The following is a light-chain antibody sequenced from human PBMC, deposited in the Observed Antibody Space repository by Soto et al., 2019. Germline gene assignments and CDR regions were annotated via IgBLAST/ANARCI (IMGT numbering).Light chain of an antibody. Sequence: EIVLTQSPATLSLSAGERATLSCRASQSVRSTYLAWYHQKPGQAPRLLIFGVSNRAAGIPARFSGSGSGTEFTLTISSLQSEDFAVYYCQQYGDWPLTFGGGTKVDI. CDR1: QSVRSTY. CDR3: QQYGDWPLT. J-gene: IGKJ4*01. V-gene: IGKV3-15*01. CDR2: GVS.